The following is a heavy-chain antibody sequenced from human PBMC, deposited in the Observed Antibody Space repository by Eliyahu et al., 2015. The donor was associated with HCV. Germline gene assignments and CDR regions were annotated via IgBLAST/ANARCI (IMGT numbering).Heavy chain of an antibody. Sequence: QLQLQESGPGLVKPSETLSLTCTVSGGSISSSSYYWGWIRQPPGKGLEWIGSIYYRWGTYHNPSLKSRVTISVDTSKNQFSLKLSSVTAADTAVYYCARVGAGLLPAAYGTGFDYWGQGTLVTVSS. D-gene: IGHD2-2*01. V-gene: IGHV4-39*07. CDR2: IYYRWGT. CDR1: GGSISSSSYY. CDR3: ARVGAGLLPAAYGTGFDY. J-gene: IGHJ4*02.